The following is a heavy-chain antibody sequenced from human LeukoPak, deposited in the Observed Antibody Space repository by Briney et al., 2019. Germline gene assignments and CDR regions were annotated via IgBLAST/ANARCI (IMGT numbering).Heavy chain of an antibody. CDR2: ISFSGGST. Sequence: AGSLRLSCAASGFTFSGSAMSWVRQAPGKGLEWVSLISFSGGSTYYADSVKGRFTISRDNSKDTLYLQMNSLRAEDTAIYYCARDIQLSTWGVGTMVTVSS. CDR1: GFTFSGSA. J-gene: IGHJ3*01. D-gene: IGHD5-24*01. CDR3: ARDIQLST. V-gene: IGHV3-23*01.